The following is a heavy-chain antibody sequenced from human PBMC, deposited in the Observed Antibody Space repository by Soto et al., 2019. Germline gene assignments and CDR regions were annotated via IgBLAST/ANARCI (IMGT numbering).Heavy chain of an antibody. CDR2: INPNSGNI. CDR3: ARGRASGSYYRLAY. Sequence: ASVKVSCKASGNTFTSYDINWVRQATGHGLEWMGWINPNSGNIGYAQKFQGRVTMTRDTAIRTAYMEVSRLRSDDTAVYYCARGRASGSYYRLAYWGQGTLVTVSS. J-gene: IGHJ4*02. V-gene: IGHV1-8*01. CDR1: GNTFTSYD. D-gene: IGHD3-10*01.